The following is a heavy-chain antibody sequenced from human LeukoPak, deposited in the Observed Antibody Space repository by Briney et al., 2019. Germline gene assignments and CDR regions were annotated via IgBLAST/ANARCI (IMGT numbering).Heavy chain of an antibody. CDR3: TRVGYCSGGSCLNWFDP. Sequence: SEPLSLTCAVYGGSFSGYYWSWIRQPPGKGLEWIGEINHSGSTNYNPSIKSRVTISVDTSKNQFSLKLSSVTAADTAVYYCTRVGYCSGGSCLNWFDPWGRGTLVTVSS. CDR2: INHSGST. J-gene: IGHJ5*02. V-gene: IGHV4-34*01. CDR1: GGSFSGYY. D-gene: IGHD2-15*01.